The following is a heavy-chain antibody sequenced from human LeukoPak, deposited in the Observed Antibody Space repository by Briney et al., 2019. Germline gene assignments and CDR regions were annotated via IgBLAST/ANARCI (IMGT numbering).Heavy chain of an antibody. J-gene: IGHJ4*02. CDR2: IVVGSGNT. D-gene: IGHD2-8*01. V-gene: IGHV1-58*02. CDR3: ARDGCTNGVCYSDY. CDR1: GFTFTSSA. Sequence: SVKVSCKASGFTFTSSAMQWVRQARGQRLEWIGWIVVGSGNTNYAQKFQERVTITRDMSTSTAYMELRSLRSDDTAVYYCARDGCTNGVCYSDYWGQGTLVTVSS.